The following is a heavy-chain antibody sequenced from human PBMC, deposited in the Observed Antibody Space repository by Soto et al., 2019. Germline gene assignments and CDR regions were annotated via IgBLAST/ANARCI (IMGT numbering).Heavy chain of an antibody. CDR2: IIPILGIA. D-gene: IGHD3-10*01. V-gene: IGHV1-69*02. Sequence: QVQLVQSGAEVKKPGSSVKVSCKASGGTFSSYTISWVRQAPGQGLEWMGRIIPILGIANYAQKFQGRVTITADKSTSTAYMELSSLRSEDTAVYYCARFGSSVAFDIWGQGTMVTVSS. J-gene: IGHJ3*02. CDR3: ARFGSSVAFDI. CDR1: GGTFSSYT.